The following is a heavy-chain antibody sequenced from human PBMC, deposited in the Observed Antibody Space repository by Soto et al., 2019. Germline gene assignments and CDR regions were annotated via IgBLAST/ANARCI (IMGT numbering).Heavy chain of an antibody. CDR1: GYSFTRYG. D-gene: IGHD6-13*01. J-gene: IGHJ5*02. Sequence: DSVKVYCKASGYSFTRYGISWVRQAPGQGLEWMGWISAYNGNTNYAQKLQGRVTMTTDTSTSTAYMELRSLRSDDTAVYYCARISSSSPTNWFDPWGQGTLVTVSS. CDR2: ISAYNGNT. V-gene: IGHV1-18*01. CDR3: ARISSSSPTNWFDP.